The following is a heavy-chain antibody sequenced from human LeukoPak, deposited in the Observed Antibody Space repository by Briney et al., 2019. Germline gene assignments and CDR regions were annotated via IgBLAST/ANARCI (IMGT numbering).Heavy chain of an antibody. Sequence: GASVKVSCKASGYTFTSYYMHWVRQAPGQGLEWMGIINPSGGSTSYAQKFQGRVTMTRDMSTSTVYMELSSLRSEDTAVYYCARDRRGDYQLDYWGQGTLVTVSS. CDR1: GYTFTSYY. V-gene: IGHV1-46*01. J-gene: IGHJ4*02. CDR3: ARDRRGDYQLDY. D-gene: IGHD4-17*01. CDR2: INPSGGST.